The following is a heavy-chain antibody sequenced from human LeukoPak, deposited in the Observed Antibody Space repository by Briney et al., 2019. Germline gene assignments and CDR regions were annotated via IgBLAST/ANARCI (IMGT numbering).Heavy chain of an antibody. J-gene: IGHJ4*02. D-gene: IGHD5-12*01. Sequence: GASVKVSCKASGGTFSSYAISWVRQAPGQGLEWMGGIIPIFGTANYAQKFQGRVTITTDESTSTAYMELSSLRSEDTAVYYCASGAPRGIVATHGYYFDYWGQGTLVTVSS. V-gene: IGHV1-69*05. CDR2: IIPIFGTA. CDR1: GGTFSSYA. CDR3: ASGAPRGIVATHGYYFDY.